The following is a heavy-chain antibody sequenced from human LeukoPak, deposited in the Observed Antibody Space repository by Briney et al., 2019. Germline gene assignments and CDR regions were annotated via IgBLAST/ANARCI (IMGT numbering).Heavy chain of an antibody. Sequence: GESLQTSCKGSGHNFTSYWIGWVRQMPGKGLEWMGITYPGDSDTRYSPSLQGQVTISADKSISTAYLQWSSLKASDTAMYYCARRVGATGWFDPWGQGTLVTVSS. V-gene: IGHV5-51*01. CDR3: ARRVGATGWFDP. CDR2: TYPGDSDT. J-gene: IGHJ5*02. D-gene: IGHD1-26*01. CDR1: GHNFTSYW.